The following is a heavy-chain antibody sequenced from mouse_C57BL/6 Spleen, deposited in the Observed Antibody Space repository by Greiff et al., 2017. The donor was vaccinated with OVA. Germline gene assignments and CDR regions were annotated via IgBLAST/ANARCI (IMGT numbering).Heavy chain of an antibody. CDR3: ASWGTFYFDY. CDR1: GYTFTDYY. CDR2: INPNNGGT. Sequence: EVQLQQSGPELVKPGASVKISCKASGYTFTDYYMNWVKQSHGKSLEWIGDINPNNGGTSYNQKFKGKATLTVDKSSSTAYMELRSLTSEDSAVYYCASWGTFYFDYWGQGTTLTVSS. V-gene: IGHV1-26*01. J-gene: IGHJ2*01. D-gene: IGHD3-3*01.